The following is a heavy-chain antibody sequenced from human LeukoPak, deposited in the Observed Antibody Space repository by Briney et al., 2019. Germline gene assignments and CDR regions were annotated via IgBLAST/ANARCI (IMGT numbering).Heavy chain of an antibody. D-gene: IGHD5-18*01. J-gene: IGHJ4*02. CDR1: GFTFSSHW. V-gene: IGHV3-23*01. CDR2: ISGSGANT. Sequence: PGGSLRLSCAASGFTFSSHWMHWVRQAPGKGLVWVSSISGSGANTYYPDSVRGRLTISRDNSKNTVYLQMSSLRAEDTAVYYCATYTAGGTYHFDYWGQGTLVTVSS. CDR3: ATYTAGGTYHFDY.